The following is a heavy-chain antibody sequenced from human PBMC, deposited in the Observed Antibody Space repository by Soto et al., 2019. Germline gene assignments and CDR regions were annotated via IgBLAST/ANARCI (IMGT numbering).Heavy chain of an antibody. Sequence: GGSLRLSCAASGFTFKSYAMNWVRQAPGKGLEWVASTPGSGGSSYYADSVKGRFTISRDNSKNTLYLDLNSLKVEDTAMYYCARGGTTGWFYFDFWGQGTQVTVSS. D-gene: IGHD6-19*01. J-gene: IGHJ4*02. CDR3: ARGGTTGWFYFDF. CDR2: TPGSGGSS. V-gene: IGHV3-23*01. CDR1: GFTFKSYA.